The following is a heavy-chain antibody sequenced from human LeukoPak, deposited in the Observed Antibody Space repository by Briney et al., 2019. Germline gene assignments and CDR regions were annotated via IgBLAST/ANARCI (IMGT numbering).Heavy chain of an antibody. V-gene: IGHV4-39*01. CDR1: GFTFSSCA. Sequence: PGGSLRLSCAASGFTFSSCAMSWVRQPPGKGLEWIGNFYYTGSTYYNPSLKSRITISVDTSKNQFSLKLRSVTAADTAVYYCARHSRSGYGDYESAFDIWGQGTMVTVSS. J-gene: IGHJ3*02. CDR3: ARHSRSGYGDYESAFDI. CDR2: FYYTGST. D-gene: IGHD5-12*01.